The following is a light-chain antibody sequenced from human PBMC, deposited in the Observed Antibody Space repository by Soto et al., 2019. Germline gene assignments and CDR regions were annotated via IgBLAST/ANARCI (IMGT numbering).Light chain of an antibody. J-gene: IGKJ1*01. V-gene: IGKV3-20*01. Sequence: EIVLTQSPGTLSLSPGERVTLSCRASQSVSDTFIAWYQQKPGQAPRLLIYGGFYRATGIPDRFSGSGSGTDFSLTITSLEPEGLAMDYCQQYVTSPWTFGQGTRLDIK. CDR1: QSVSDTF. CDR2: GGF. CDR3: QQYVTSPWT.